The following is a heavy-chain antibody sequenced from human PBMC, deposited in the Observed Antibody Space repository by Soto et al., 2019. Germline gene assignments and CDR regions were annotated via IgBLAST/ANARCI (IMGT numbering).Heavy chain of an antibody. V-gene: IGHV1-46*04. CDR3: ARDNSCDYGSGLMAWWFDP. J-gene: IGHJ5*02. Sequence: ASVKVSCKASGYIFSSHYMHWVRQAPGQGLEWMGLINPSGTSTIYAQKLQGRITMTRDPSTGIDYMELSSLRPEDTAVYYCARDNSCDYGSGLMAWWFDPWGQGTLVTVSS. CDR2: INPSGTST. D-gene: IGHD3-10*01. CDR1: GYIFSSHY.